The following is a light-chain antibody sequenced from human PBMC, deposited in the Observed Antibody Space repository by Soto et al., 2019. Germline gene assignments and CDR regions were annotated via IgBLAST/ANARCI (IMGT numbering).Light chain of an antibody. CDR2: GAS. J-gene: IGKJ4*01. CDR3: QQYNVWPVT. V-gene: IGKV3-15*01. Sequence: EIVMTQSPATLSVSPGERATLSCRASQSVSSNLAWYQQKPGQPPRLLIYGASTRATGIAAKFSGSGSGTEFTLTVSSLQSEDFAVYYCQQYNVWPVTFGGGTKVDI. CDR1: QSVSSN.